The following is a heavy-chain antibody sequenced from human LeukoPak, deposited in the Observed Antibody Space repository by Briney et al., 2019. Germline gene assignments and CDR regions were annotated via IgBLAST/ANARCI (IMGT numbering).Heavy chain of an antibody. CDR2: ISSSSSTI. Sequence: GGSLRLSCAASGFTFSSYSMNWARQAPGKGLEWVSYISSSSSTIYYADSVKGRFTISRDNAKNSLYLQMNSLRAEDTAVYYCARDQTVTTLNWFDPWGQGTLVTVSS. J-gene: IGHJ5*02. CDR3: ARDQTVTTLNWFDP. CDR1: GFTFSSYS. V-gene: IGHV3-48*01. D-gene: IGHD4-11*01.